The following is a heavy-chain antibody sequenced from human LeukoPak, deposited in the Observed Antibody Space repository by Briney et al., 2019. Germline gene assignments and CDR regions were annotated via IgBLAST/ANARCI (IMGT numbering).Heavy chain of an antibody. J-gene: IGHJ4*02. D-gene: IGHD3-22*01. V-gene: IGHV4-30-2*01. Sequence: SQTLSLTCAVSGGSISSGGYSWSWIRQPPGKGLEWIGYIYHSGSTYYNPSLKSRVAISVDRSKNQFSLKLSSVTAADTAVYYCARAQADYYDSTETYYFDYWGQGTLVTVSS. CDR1: GGSISSGGYS. CDR2: IYHSGST. CDR3: ARAQADYYDSTETYYFDY.